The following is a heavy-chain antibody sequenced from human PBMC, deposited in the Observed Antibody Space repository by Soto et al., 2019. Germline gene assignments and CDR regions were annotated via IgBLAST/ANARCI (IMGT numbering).Heavy chain of an antibody. CDR1: GGSISSSSYY. V-gene: IGHV4-39*01. Sequence: SETLSLTCTVSGGSISSSSYYWGWIRQPPGKGLEWIGSIYYSGSTYYNPSLKSRVTISVDTSKNQFSLKLSSVTAADTAVYYCAVNWNDFDYWGQGTLVTVSS. J-gene: IGHJ4*02. D-gene: IGHD1-1*01. CDR3: AVNWNDFDY. CDR2: IYYSGST.